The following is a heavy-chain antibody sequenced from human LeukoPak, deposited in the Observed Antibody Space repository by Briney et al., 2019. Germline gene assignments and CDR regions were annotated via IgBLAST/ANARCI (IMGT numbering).Heavy chain of an antibody. Sequence: SETLSLTCTVSGGSISSSFYYWGWIRQPPGKGLEWIGSIYYSGSTYYNPSLKSRVTISVDKSKNQLSLKLISVTAADTAVYYCARDVGTALVTGDYWGQGALVTVSS. D-gene: IGHD5-18*01. CDR2: IYYSGST. CDR3: ARDVGTALVTGDY. V-gene: IGHV4-39*07. CDR1: GGSISSSFYY. J-gene: IGHJ4*02.